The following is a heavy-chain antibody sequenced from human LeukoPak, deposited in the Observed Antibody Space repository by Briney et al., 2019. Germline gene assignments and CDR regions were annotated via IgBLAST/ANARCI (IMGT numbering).Heavy chain of an antibody. CDR3: GGVLASPNNGFDP. V-gene: IGHV3-53*01. CDR1: GFTVSANH. J-gene: IGHJ5*02. CDR2: IYNDGNT. D-gene: IGHD2-15*01. Sequence: GGCLRLSCAASGFTVSANHMTWVRQAPGKGLEWVSVIYNDGNTHYADSVKGRFTISRDNTKNTLYLQMNSLRGDDTAMYYCGGVLASPNNGFDPWGPGTLVTVSS.